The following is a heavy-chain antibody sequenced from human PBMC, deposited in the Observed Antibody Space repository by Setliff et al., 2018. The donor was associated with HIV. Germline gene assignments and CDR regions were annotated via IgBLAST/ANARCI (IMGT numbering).Heavy chain of an antibody. V-gene: IGHV4-39*07. Sequence: SETLSLTCTVSGGSIRSSIYYWGWIRQPPGKGLEWIGSIYYSGSAYYNPSLKSRVTMSVDTSKNQFSLNVTSVTAADTAVYYCARGTAERSAVRGLAIAFDIWGQGTKVTVSS. CDR1: GGSIRSSIYY. D-gene: IGHD3-10*01. J-gene: IGHJ3*02. CDR2: IYYSGSA. CDR3: ARGTAERSAVRGLAIAFDI.